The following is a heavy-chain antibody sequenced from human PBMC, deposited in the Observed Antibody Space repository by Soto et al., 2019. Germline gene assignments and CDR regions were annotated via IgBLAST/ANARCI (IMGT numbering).Heavy chain of an antibody. D-gene: IGHD6-6*01. CDR1: GVTFSSYA. CDR3: ARGGYSSSPTGMDV. Sequence: SVKVSCKASGVTFSSYAISWVRQAPGQGLEWMGGIIPIFGTANYAQKFQGRVTITADESTSTAYMELSSLRSEDTAVYYCARGGYSSSPTGMDVWGQGTTVTVSS. V-gene: IGHV1-69*13. J-gene: IGHJ6*02. CDR2: IIPIFGTA.